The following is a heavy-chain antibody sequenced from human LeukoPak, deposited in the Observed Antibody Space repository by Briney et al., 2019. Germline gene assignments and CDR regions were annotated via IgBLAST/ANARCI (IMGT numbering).Heavy chain of an antibody. CDR1: GYTFTSYD. Sequence: ASVKVSCKASGYTFTSYDINWVRQATGQGLEWMGWMNPNSGNTGYAQKFQGRVTMTRNTSISTAYMELSSLRSEDTAVYYCARGGYSGYDEDGWFDSWGQGTLVTVSS. D-gene: IGHD5-12*01. CDR2: MNPNSGNT. J-gene: IGHJ5*01. CDR3: ARGGYSGYDEDGWFDS. V-gene: IGHV1-8*01.